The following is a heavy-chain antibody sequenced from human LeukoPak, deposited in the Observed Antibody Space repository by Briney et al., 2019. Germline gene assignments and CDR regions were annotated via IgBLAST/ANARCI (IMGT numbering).Heavy chain of an antibody. CDR2: IYSGGST. Sequence: QSGGSLRLSCAASGFTVSSNYMSWVRQAPGKGLEWVSVIYSGGSTYYADSVKGRFTISRDNSKNTLYLQMNSLRAEDTAVYYCAKDPIPAATGANWFDPWGQGTLVTVSS. V-gene: IGHV3-53*01. CDR1: GFTVSSNY. D-gene: IGHD2-2*01. CDR3: AKDPIPAATGANWFDP. J-gene: IGHJ5*02.